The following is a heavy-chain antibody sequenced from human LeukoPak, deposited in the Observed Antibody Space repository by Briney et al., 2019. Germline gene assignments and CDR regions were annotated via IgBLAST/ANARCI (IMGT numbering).Heavy chain of an antibody. CDR3: ARAPRFNSYFDY. Sequence: GGSLRLSCAASGFTFSAYWMHWVRQAPGKGLVWVSRINSDGSSTNYADSVKGRFTISRDNAKNTMYLQMNSLRAEDTAVYYCARAPRFNSYFDYRGQRTLVTVSS. CDR1: GFTFSAYW. D-gene: IGHD2/OR15-2a*01. V-gene: IGHV3-74*01. J-gene: IGHJ4*02. CDR2: INSDGSST.